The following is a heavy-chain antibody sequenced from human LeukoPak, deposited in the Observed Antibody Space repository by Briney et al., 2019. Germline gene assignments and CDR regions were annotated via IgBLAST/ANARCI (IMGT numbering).Heavy chain of an antibody. V-gene: IGHV3-66*01. CDR3: ARGRYSGSYYLDY. D-gene: IGHD1-26*01. Sequence: PGGSLRLSCAVSTFTVSSNYMSWVRQAPGKGLEWVSVIYSSGNTYYADSVKGRFTISRDNSKNTLYLQMNSLRAEDTAAYYCARGRYSGSYYLDYWGQGTLVTVSS. CDR2: IYSSGNT. CDR1: TFTVSSNY. J-gene: IGHJ4*02.